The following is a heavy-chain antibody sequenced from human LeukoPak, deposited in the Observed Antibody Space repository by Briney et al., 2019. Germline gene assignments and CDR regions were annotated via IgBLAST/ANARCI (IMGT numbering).Heavy chain of an antibody. Sequence: GASVKVSCKASGGTFSSYAISWVRQAPGQGLEWMGGIIPIFGTANYAQKFQGRVTITADESTSTAYMELSSLRSENTAVYYCAREKNYYGSAHGAFDIWGQGTMVTVSS. J-gene: IGHJ3*02. V-gene: IGHV1-69*13. CDR3: AREKNYYGSAHGAFDI. CDR2: IIPIFGTA. D-gene: IGHD3-10*01. CDR1: GGTFSSYA.